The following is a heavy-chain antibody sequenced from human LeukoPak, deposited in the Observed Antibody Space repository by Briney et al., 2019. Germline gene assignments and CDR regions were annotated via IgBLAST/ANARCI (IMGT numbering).Heavy chain of an antibody. D-gene: IGHD2-2*01. V-gene: IGHV1-2*02. CDR3: AREDIVVVPAVGGMDV. Sequence: GASVKVSCKASGYTFTGYYMHWVRQAPGQGLEWMGWINPNSGGTNYAQKFQGRVTKTRDTSISTAYMELSRLRSDDTAVYYCAREDIVVVPAVGGMDVWGQGTTVTVSS. CDR1: GYTFTGYY. CDR2: INPNSGGT. J-gene: IGHJ6*02.